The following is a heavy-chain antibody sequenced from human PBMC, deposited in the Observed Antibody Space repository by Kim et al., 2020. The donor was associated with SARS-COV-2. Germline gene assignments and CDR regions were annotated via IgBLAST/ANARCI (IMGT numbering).Heavy chain of an antibody. CDR3: TSRGGLGEIDAFDI. CDR2: IYPGDSHT. Sequence: GESLKISRQGSGYIFTPYYIGWVRQMPGKGLEWMGVIYPGDSHTRYNPSFQGQVTITVDKSINTAYLQRNNLEASDTAMYYCTSRGGLGEIDAFDIWGRGTQVTVSP. D-gene: IGHD3-3*01. V-gene: IGHV5-51*01. J-gene: IGHJ3*02. CDR1: GYIFTPYY.